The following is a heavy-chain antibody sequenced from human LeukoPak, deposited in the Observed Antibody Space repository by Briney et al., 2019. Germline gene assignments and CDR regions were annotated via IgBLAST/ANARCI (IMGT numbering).Heavy chain of an antibody. CDR3: ARGRYSGSYLRWRYYYYYMDV. D-gene: IGHD1-26*01. V-gene: IGHV1-2*02. CDR2: INPNSGGT. CDR1: GYTFTGYY. Sequence: ASVKVSCKASGYTFTGYYMHWVRQAPGQGLEWMGWINPNSGGTNYAQKFQGRVTMTRDTSISTAYMELSRLRSEDTAVYYCARGRYSGSYLRWRYYYYYMDVWGKGTTVTVSS. J-gene: IGHJ6*03.